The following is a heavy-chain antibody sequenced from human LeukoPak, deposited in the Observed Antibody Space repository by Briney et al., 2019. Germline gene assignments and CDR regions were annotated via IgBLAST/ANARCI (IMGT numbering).Heavy chain of an antibody. Sequence: PGGSLRLSCAASGFTFSSYGMHWVRQAPGKGLEWVAFIRYDGSNKYYADSVKGRFTISRDNSKHTLYLQMNSLRAEVTAVYYCAKEKEVAATRPFDYWGEGTLVTVSS. CDR1: GFTFSSYG. V-gene: IGHV3-30*02. D-gene: IGHD2-15*01. CDR2: IRYDGSNK. CDR3: AKEKEVAATRPFDY. J-gene: IGHJ4*02.